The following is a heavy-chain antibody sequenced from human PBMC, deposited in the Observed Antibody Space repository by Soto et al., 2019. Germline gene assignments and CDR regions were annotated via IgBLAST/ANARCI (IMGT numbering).Heavy chain of an antibody. Sequence: LRLSCVASGFSLANYPMNWVRQTPGKGLEWISYSSPRGDAIYYADSVEGRFTVSRDNARNSLSLHMSSLRDEDSALYYCAKGPHTNVGWPYYFESWGQGVPVTVSS. J-gene: IGHJ4*02. CDR3: AKGPHTNVGWPYYFES. CDR1: GFSLANYP. CDR2: SSPRGDAI. D-gene: IGHD6-19*01. V-gene: IGHV3-48*02.